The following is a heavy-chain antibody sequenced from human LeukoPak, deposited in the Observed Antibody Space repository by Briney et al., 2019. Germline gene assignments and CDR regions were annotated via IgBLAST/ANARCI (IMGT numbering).Heavy chain of an antibody. CDR3: ARETIAVEVWSRWFDP. Sequence: ASVKVSCKASGYTFTGYYTHWVRQAPGQGLEWMGWINPNSGGTNYAQKFQGRVTMTRDTSISTAYMELSRLRSDDTAVYYCARETIAVEVWSRWFDPWGQGTLVTVSS. CDR2: INPNSGGT. V-gene: IGHV1-2*02. D-gene: IGHD6-19*01. CDR1: GYTFTGYY. J-gene: IGHJ5*02.